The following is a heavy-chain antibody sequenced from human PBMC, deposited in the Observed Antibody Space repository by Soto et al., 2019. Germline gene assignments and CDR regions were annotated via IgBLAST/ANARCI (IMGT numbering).Heavy chain of an antibody. J-gene: IGHJ6*02. CDR3: AIGRFSGDNYYGMDV. CDR1: GWTFSSYA. CDR2: IIPIFGTA. D-gene: IGHD3-10*01. V-gene: IGHV1-69*06. Sequence: GASVKVSCKACGWTFSSYAISWVGQAGGQGREWMGGIIPIFGTANYAQKFQGRVTITADKSTSTAYMELSSLRSEDTAVYYCAIGRFSGDNYYGMDVWGQGRTVTVSS.